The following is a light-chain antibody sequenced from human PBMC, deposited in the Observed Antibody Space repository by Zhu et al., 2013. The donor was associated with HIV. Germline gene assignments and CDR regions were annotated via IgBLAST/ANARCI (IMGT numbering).Light chain of an antibody. V-gene: IGLV2-23*02. CDR1: SSDVGGYNY. Sequence: QSALTQPASVSGSPGQSITISCIGTSSDVGGYNYVSWYQQHPGKAPKLMIYEVSNRPSGVSNRFSGSKSGNTASLTISGLQAEDEADYYCSSYAGSSTYVFGTGTKVTVL. CDR3: SSYAGSSTYV. J-gene: IGLJ1*01. CDR2: EVS.